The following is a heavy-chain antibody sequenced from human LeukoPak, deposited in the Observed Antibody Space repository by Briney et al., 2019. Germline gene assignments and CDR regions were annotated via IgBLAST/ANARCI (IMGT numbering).Heavy chain of an antibody. CDR1: GFTFSSYA. CDR3: AKGRGYIVVVTGDYFDY. Sequence: GGSLRLSCAASGFTFSSYAMSWVRQAPGKVLEWVSAISGSGGSTYYADSVKARFTISRDNSKNTLYLQMNSLRAEDTAVYYCAKGRGYIVVVTGDYFDYWGQGTLVTVSS. V-gene: IGHV3-23*01. D-gene: IGHD2-21*02. J-gene: IGHJ4*02. CDR2: ISGSGGST.